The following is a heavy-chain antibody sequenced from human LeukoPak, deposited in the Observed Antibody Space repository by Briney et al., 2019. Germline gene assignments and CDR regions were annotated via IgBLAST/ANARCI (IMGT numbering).Heavy chain of an antibody. CDR2: ISGSGGST. CDR1: GFTFKNYG. Sequence: QAGGSLRLSCATSGFTFKNYGMHWVRQAPGKGLEWVSAISGSGGSTYYADSVKGRFTISRDNSKNTLYLQMNSLRAEDTAVYYCAKGGLVGPEEFDYWGQGTLVTVSS. V-gene: IGHV3-23*01. D-gene: IGHD3/OR15-3a*01. J-gene: IGHJ4*02. CDR3: AKGGLVGPEEFDY.